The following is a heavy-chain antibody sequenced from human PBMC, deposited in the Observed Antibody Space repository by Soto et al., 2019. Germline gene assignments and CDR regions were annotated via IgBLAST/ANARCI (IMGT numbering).Heavy chain of an antibody. CDR3: ARGATRDSSGFWFDP. D-gene: IGHD6-19*01. CDR2: IYYSGST. V-gene: IGHV4-59*01. J-gene: IGHJ5*02. CDR1: GGSISSDY. Sequence: PSEALSLTCTDSGGSISSDYWSWIRQPRGKGLEWIGYIYYSGSTNYNPSLKSRVTISVDTSKNQFSLKLSSVTAADTAVYYCARGATRDSSGFWFDPWGQGTLVTVSS.